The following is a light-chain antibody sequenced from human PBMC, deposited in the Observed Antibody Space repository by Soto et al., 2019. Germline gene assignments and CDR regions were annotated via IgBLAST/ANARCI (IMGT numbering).Light chain of an antibody. CDR3: AAWDDSLNALYV. Sequence: QSVLTQPPSMSGAPGQRVTMSCTGSSSNLGAGYDVHWYQRLPGAAPKLLIYSNNQRPSGVPDRFSGSKSGTSASLAISGLQSEDEADYYCAAWDDSLNALYVFGTGTKVTVL. CDR2: SNN. V-gene: IGLV1-40*01. J-gene: IGLJ1*01. CDR1: SSNLGAGYD.